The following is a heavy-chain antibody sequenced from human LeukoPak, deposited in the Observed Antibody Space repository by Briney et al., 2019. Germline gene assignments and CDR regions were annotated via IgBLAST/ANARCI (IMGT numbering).Heavy chain of an antibody. J-gene: IGHJ4*02. Sequence: GGSLRLSCAASGFSFDDYDMSWVRQAPGKGLEWVSGINWNGGSTGYADSVKGRFTISRDNARNSLYLQMSSLRAEDTALYYCAREEGGYFDYWGQGTLVTVSS. V-gene: IGHV3-20*04. CDR1: GFSFDDYD. CDR2: INWNGGST. CDR3: AREEGGYFDY. D-gene: IGHD3-16*01.